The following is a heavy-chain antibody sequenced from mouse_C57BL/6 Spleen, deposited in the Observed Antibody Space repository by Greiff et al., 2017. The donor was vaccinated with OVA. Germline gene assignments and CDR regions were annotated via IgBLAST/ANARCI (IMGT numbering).Heavy chain of an antibody. CDR2: IDPSDSYT. CDR1: GYTFTSYW. Sequence: VQLQQPGAELVKPGASVKLSCKASGYTFTSYWMQWVKQRPGQGLEWIGEIDPSDSYTNYNQTFKGKATLTVDTSSSTAYMQLSSLTSEDSAVYYCARGAYSSGYGYWGKGTTLTVSS. D-gene: IGHD3-2*02. V-gene: IGHV1-50*01. CDR3: ARGAYSSGYGY. J-gene: IGHJ2*01.